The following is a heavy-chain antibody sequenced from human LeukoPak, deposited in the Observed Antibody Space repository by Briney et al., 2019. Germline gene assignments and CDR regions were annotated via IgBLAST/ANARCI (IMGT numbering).Heavy chain of an antibody. Sequence: PGGSLRLSCAASGFSFSSYGMHWVRQAPGKGLEWVAVIWYDGSNKYYADSVKGRFTISRDNSKNTLYLQMNSLRAEDTAVYYCARDRSGSYYQYYFDYWGQGTLVTVSS. CDR2: IWYDGSNK. CDR1: GFSFSSYG. J-gene: IGHJ4*02. D-gene: IGHD3-10*01. CDR3: ARDRSGSYYQYYFDY. V-gene: IGHV3-33*01.